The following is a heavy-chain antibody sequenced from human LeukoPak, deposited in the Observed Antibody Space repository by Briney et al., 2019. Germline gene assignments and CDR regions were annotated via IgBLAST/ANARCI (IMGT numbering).Heavy chain of an antibody. Sequence: TGGSLRLSCAASGFTFDDYAMHWVRQAPGKGLEWVSGISWNSGSIGYADSVKGRFTISRDNAKNSLYLQMNSLRAEDMALYYCAKERGVGSGWSHDFDYWGQGTLVTVSS. D-gene: IGHD6-19*01. J-gene: IGHJ4*02. V-gene: IGHV3-9*03. CDR2: ISWNSGSI. CDR1: GFTFDDYA. CDR3: AKERGVGSGWSHDFDY.